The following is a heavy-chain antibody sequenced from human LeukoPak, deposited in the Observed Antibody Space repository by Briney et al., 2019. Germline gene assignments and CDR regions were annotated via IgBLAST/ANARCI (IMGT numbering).Heavy chain of an antibody. CDR1: GFTFSSYE. CDR3: ARDLYSYGTFDY. CDR2: ISSSGSTI. J-gene: IGHJ4*02. V-gene: IGHV3-48*03. Sequence: PGGSLRLSCAASGFTFSSYEMNWVRQAPGKGLEWGSYISSSGSTIYYADSVKGRFTISRDNAKNSLYLQMNSLRAEDTGVYYCARDLYSYGTFDYWGQGSLVTVSS. D-gene: IGHD5-18*01.